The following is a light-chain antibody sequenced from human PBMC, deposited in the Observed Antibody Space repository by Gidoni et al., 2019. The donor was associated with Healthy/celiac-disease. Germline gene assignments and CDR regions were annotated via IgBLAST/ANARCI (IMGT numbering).Light chain of an antibody. V-gene: IGLV2-8*01. J-gene: IGLJ2*01. CDR2: EVS. Sequence: QSALTQPPSASGSPGQSVTISCTGTSSDVGGYNYVSWYQQHPGKAPTLMIYEVSKRPSGVPDRFSGSKSGNTASLTVSGLQAEYEADYYCSSYAGSNNFEVFGGGTKLTVL. CDR1: SSDVGGYNY. CDR3: SSYAGSNNFEV.